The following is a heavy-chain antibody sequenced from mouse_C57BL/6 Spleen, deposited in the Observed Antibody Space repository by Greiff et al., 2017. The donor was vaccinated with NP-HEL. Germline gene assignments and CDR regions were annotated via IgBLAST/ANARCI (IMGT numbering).Heavy chain of an antibody. J-gene: IGHJ4*01. V-gene: IGHV5-17*01. CDR1: GFTFSDYG. CDR3: ARQGTNYAMDY. D-gene: IGHD2-14*01. CDR2: ISSGSSTI. Sequence: EVKLVESGGGLVKPGGSLKLSCAASGFTFSDYGMHWVRQAPEKGLEWVAYISSGSSTIYYADPVKGRFTISRDNAKNTLFLQMTSLRSEDTAMYYCARQGTNYAMDYWGQGTSVTVSS.